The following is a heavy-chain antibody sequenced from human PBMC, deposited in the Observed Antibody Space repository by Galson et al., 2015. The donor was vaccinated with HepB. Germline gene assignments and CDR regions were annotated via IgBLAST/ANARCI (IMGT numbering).Heavy chain of an antibody. Sequence: SVKVSCKASGGTFSSYTIGWVRQAPGQGLEWMGRIIPILGIANYAQKFQGRVTITADKSTSTAYMELSSLRSEDTAVYYCARGLGGSGSYLDYYGMDVWGQGTTVTVSS. J-gene: IGHJ6*02. V-gene: IGHV1-69*02. CDR1: GGTFSSYT. CDR2: IIPILGIA. CDR3: ARGLGGSGSYLDYYGMDV. D-gene: IGHD3-10*01.